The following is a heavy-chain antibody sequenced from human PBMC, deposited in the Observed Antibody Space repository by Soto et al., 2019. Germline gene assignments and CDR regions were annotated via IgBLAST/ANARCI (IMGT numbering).Heavy chain of an antibody. Sequence: EVQVVESGGGLVQPGGSLRLSCAASGFTFSNYWMHWVRQAPGKGLVWVSRVNNDGSGTIYADSVKGRFTISRDNAKNTVYLEMNSLRADDTALYFCTRGGFVHAFDMWGQGTTVTVSS. V-gene: IGHV3-74*01. J-gene: IGHJ3*02. CDR2: VNNDGSGT. CDR3: TRGGFVHAFDM. D-gene: IGHD2-21*01. CDR1: GFTFSNYW.